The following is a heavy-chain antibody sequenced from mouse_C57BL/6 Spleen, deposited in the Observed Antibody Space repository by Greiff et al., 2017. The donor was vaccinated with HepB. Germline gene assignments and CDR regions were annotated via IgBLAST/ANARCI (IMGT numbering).Heavy chain of an antibody. Sequence: VQLKQSGAELVRPGASVKLSCTASGFNIKDDYMHWVKQRPEQGLEWIGWIDPENGDTEYASKFQGKATITADTSSNTAYLQLSSLTSEDTAVYYCTPGYYGSSSSYYAMDYWGQGTSVTVSS. D-gene: IGHD1-1*01. J-gene: IGHJ4*01. V-gene: IGHV14-4*01. CDR1: GFNIKDDY. CDR2: IDPENGDT. CDR3: TPGYYGSSSSYYAMDY.